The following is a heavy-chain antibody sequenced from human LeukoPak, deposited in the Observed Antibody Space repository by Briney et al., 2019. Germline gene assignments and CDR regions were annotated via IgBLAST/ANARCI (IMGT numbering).Heavy chain of an antibody. J-gene: IGHJ4*02. CDR3: ARGASKRLGELRVFHFDY. D-gene: IGHD3-16*01. V-gene: IGHV3-7*01. CDR1: GFTFSSYW. CDR2: IKQDGSEK. Sequence: PGGSLRLSCAASGFTFSSYWMSWVRQAPGKGLEWVANIKQDGSEKYYVDSVKGRFTISRDNAKNSLYLQMNSLRAEDTAVYYCARGASKRLGELRVFHFDYWGQGTLVTVSS.